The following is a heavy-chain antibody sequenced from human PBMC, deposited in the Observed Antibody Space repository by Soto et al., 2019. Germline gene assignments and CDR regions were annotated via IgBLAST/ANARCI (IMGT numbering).Heavy chain of an antibody. CDR1: GDSVSSNSAA. J-gene: IGHJ4*02. CDR2: TYYKSKWYA. Sequence: QVQLQQSGPGLVKPSQTLSLICAISGDSVSSNSAAWNWIRQSPSGGLEWLGRTYYKSKWYADYAMSMRRRITINPDTSKNQCSLQLNSVTTEDTAVDYFARYTSSWYLEYWGQGTLVTVSS. D-gene: IGHD6-13*01. CDR3: ARYTSSWYLEY. V-gene: IGHV6-1*01.